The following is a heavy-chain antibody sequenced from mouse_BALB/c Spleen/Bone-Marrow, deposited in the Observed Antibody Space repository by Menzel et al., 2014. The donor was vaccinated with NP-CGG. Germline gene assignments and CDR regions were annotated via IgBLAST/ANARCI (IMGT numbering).Heavy chain of an antibody. CDR3: AKNYYYGYVAY. D-gene: IGHD1-2*01. V-gene: IGHV4-1*02. Sequence: EVKLVESGGGLVQPGGSLKLSCAASGFDFRRYWMTWVRQAPGKGLEWIGEINPASSTINYTPSLKDKFIISRDNAKNTRYLQMSKVRSEDTALYYCAKNYYYGYVAYWGQGTLVTVSA. CDR1: GFDFRRYW. J-gene: IGHJ3*01. CDR2: INPASSTI.